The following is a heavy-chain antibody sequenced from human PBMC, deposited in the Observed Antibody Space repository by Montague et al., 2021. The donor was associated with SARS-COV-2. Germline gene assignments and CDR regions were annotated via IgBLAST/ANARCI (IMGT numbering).Heavy chain of an antibody. D-gene: IGHD4-17*01. CDR1: GTSITSYY. CDR2: ISDSGST. CDR3: ARGTRHDYGDSHYFDY. V-gene: IGHV4-59*08. J-gene: IGHJ4*02. Sequence: SETLSLTCSVSGTSITSYYWNWIRQPPGKGLEWIGYISDSGSTNXXPSLKSRVTMSVDTSKNQFSLKLTSVTASDTAVYYCARGTRHDYGDSHYFDYWGQGALVTVSS.